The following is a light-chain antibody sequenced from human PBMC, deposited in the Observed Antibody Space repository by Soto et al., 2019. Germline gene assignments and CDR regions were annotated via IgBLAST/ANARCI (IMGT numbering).Light chain of an antibody. V-gene: IGKV1-5*03. J-gene: IGKJ1*01. Sequence: DIQMTQSPSTLSASVGDRVSITCRASQSISRQLAWYQQKPGKAPNLLIYQASNLETGVPSRCTGSGSGTEFTLTISNRQPDELTNHFSLQYQSYRTFDQGNKVEV. CDR1: QSISRQ. CDR2: QAS. CDR3: LQYQSYRT.